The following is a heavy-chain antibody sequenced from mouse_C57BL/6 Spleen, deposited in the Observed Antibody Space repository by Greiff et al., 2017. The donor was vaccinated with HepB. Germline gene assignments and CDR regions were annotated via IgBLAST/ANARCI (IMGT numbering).Heavy chain of an antibody. CDR3: ARGGGNYPMDY. CDR1: GYTFTSYW. J-gene: IGHJ4*01. V-gene: IGHV1-55*01. Sequence: QVQLQQPGAELVKPGASVKMSCKASGYTFTSYWITWVKQRPGQGLEWIGDIYPGRGSTNYNEKFKSKATLTVDTSSSTAYMQLSSLTSEDSAVYYCARGGGNYPMDYGGQGTSVTVSS. D-gene: IGHD2-1*01. CDR2: IYPGRGST.